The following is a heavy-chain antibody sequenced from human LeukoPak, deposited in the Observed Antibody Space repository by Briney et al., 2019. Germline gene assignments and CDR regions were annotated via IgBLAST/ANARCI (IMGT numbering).Heavy chain of an antibody. D-gene: IGHD3-3*01. CDR1: GFTFSSYT. Sequence: GSLRLSCEAPGFTFSSYTINWVRQAPGKGLELEWVSSISSTSTYIYYADSVRGRFTISRDNAKNSVSLQMDGLRAEDTAVYHCVRESDVWSGPGIGRPSDVWGKGTTVTVSS. V-gene: IGHV3-21*01. J-gene: IGHJ6*04. CDR2: ISSTSTYI. CDR3: VRESDVWSGPGIGRPSDV.